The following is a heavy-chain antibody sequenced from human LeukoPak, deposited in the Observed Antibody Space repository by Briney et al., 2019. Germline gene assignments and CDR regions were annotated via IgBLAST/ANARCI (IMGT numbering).Heavy chain of an antibody. J-gene: IGHJ6*03. CDR1: GYTLTELS. Sequence: GASVKVSCKVSGYTLTELSMHWVRQAPGKGPEWMGGFDPEDGETIYAQKFQGRVTMTEDTSTDTAYMELSSLRSEDTAVYYCATGAQSEDPYYYYYMDVWGKGTTVTVSS. CDR2: FDPEDGET. V-gene: IGHV1-24*01. CDR3: ATGAQSEDPYYYYYMDV. D-gene: IGHD1-14*01.